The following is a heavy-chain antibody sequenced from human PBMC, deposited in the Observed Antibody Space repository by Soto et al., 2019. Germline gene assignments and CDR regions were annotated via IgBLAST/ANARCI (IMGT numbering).Heavy chain of an antibody. CDR3: ARDSEYYDILTGYYRPKDYGMDV. V-gene: IGHV1-69*13. D-gene: IGHD3-9*01. Sequence: GASVKVSCKASGGTFSSYAISWVRQAPGQGLEWMGGIIPIFGTANYAQKFQGRVTITADESTSTAYMELSSLRSEDTAVYYCARDSEYYDILTGYYRPKDYGMDVWGQGTTVTVSS. CDR2: IIPIFGTA. CDR1: GGTFSSYA. J-gene: IGHJ6*02.